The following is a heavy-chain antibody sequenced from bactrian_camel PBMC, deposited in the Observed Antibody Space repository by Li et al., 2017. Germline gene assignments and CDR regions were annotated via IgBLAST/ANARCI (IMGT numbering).Heavy chain of an antibody. CDR1: GFTFSNYD. V-gene: IGHV3-2*01. CDR2: IYTGDGTT. J-gene: IGHJ4*01. CDR3: SLYWGF. D-gene: IGHD2*01. Sequence: HVQLVESGGGLVQPGGSLRLSCEASGFTFSNYDTSWVRRAPGKGLEWVSSIYTGDGTTNFADSEKGRFAISGDNAKNIMYLQMNSLTSEDSALYYCSLYWGFWGQGTQVTVS.